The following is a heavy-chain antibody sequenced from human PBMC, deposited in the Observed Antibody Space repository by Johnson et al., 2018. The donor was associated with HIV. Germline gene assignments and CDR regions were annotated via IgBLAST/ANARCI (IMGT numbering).Heavy chain of an antibody. CDR3: ARDVTKDAFDI. D-gene: IGHD4-17*01. CDR2: IYSGGST. J-gene: IGHJ3*02. V-gene: IGHV3-66*01. Sequence: MQLVESGGGVVRPGGSLRLSCAATGFTVSSNYMSWVRQAPGKGLEWVSVIYSGGSTYYADSVKGRFTISRDNSKNTLYLQMNSLRAEDTAVYYCARDVTKDAFDIWGQGTMVTVSS. CDR1: GFTVSSNY.